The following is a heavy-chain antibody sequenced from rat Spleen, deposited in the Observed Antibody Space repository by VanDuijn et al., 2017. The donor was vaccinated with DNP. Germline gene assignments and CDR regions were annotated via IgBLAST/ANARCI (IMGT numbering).Heavy chain of an antibody. Sequence: EVQLVESGGGLVQPGRSLKLSCAASGFTFSNYGMAWVRQAPKKGLEWVATISTSGGSTYYRDSVKGRFTISRDNAKSTLYLQMKSLRSEDTATYYCARNYGGYRPWDYWGQGVMVTVSS. CDR2: ISTSGGST. CDR1: GFTFSNYG. D-gene: IGHD1-11*01. V-gene: IGHV5S13*01. J-gene: IGHJ2*01. CDR3: ARNYGGYRPWDY.